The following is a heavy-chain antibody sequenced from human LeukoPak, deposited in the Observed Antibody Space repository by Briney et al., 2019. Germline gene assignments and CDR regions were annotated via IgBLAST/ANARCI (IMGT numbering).Heavy chain of an antibody. CDR2: INPNSGGT. V-gene: IGHV1-2*02. Sequence: ASVKVSCKASVYTFIGYYMHWVRQAPGQGLEWMGWINPNSGGTNYAQKFQGRVTMTRDTSISTAYMELSRLRSDDTAVYYCARGGCSGGSCYPPTNWFDPWGQGTLVTVSS. CDR3: ARGGCSGGSCYPPTNWFDP. D-gene: IGHD2-15*01. J-gene: IGHJ5*02. CDR1: VYTFIGYY.